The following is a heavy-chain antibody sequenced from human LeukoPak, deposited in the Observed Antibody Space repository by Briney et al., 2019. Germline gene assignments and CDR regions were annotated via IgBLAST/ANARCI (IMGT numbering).Heavy chain of an antibody. CDR1: GFKFSDSW. V-gene: IGHV3-23*01. D-gene: IGHD2-2*01. CDR3: AKGSHIVVVPAGTWFDP. Sequence: PGGSLRLSCAASGFKFSDSWMSWVRQAPGKGLEWVSAISGSGGSTYYADSVKGRFTISRDNSKNTLYLQMNSLRAEDTAVYYCAKGSHIVVVPAGTWFDPWGQGTLVTVSS. J-gene: IGHJ5*02. CDR2: ISGSGGST.